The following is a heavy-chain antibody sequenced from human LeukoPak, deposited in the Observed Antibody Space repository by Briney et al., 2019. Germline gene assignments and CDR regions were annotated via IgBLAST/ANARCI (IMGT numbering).Heavy chain of an antibody. CDR1: GFTFDDYG. Sequence: GGSLRLSCAASGFTFDDYGMSWVRQAPGKGLEWVSGINLNCGSTGYADSVKGRFTISRDNAKNSLYLQMNSLRAEDTALYYCARDPWGIASSRLFDYWGQGTLVTVSS. V-gene: IGHV3-20*04. CDR3: ARDPWGIASSRLFDY. D-gene: IGHD6-13*01. J-gene: IGHJ4*02. CDR2: INLNCGST.